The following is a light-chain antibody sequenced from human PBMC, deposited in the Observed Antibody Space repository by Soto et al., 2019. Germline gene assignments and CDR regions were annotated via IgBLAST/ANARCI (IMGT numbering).Light chain of an antibody. V-gene: IGKV3-20*01. Sequence: EIVLTQSPGSLSLSPGERATLSCRASQSVSSKVAWYQQKPGQAPTLLISGASSRATGIPDRFSGSGSGTDFTLTISRLEPEDFALYYCQQYAGSPITFXQGTRLEIK. CDR2: GAS. CDR1: QSVSSK. CDR3: QQYAGSPIT. J-gene: IGKJ5*01.